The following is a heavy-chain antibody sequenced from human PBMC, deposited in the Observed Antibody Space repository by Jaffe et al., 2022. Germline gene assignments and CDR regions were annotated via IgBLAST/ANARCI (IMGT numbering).Heavy chain of an antibody. CDR2: IYYSGST. D-gene: IGHD3-3*01. CDR3: ARERGTADYDFWSGYYTSSAVFDY. Sequence: QVQLQESGPGLVKPSETLSLTCTVSGGSVSSGSYYWSWIRQPPGKGLEWIGYIYYSGSTNYNPSLKSRVTISVDTSKNQFSLKLSSVTAADTAVYYCARERGTADYDFWSGYYTSSAVFDYWGQGTLVTVSS. J-gene: IGHJ4*02. V-gene: IGHV4-61*01. CDR1: GGSVSSGSYY.